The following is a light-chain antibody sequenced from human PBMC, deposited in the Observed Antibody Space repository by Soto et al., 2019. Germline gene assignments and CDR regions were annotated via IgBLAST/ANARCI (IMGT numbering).Light chain of an antibody. V-gene: IGLV2-14*02. CDR2: EDT. CDR1: SSDVGSSNL. J-gene: IGLJ2*01. Sequence: QSVLTQPASVSGSPGQSITISCTGASSDVGSSNLVSWYQQHPGKAPKLMIYEDTRRPSRISNRFSGSKSGNTASLTISGLQVEDEAAYYCSSYTLSGTLVFGGGTKLTVL. CDR3: SSYTLSGTLV.